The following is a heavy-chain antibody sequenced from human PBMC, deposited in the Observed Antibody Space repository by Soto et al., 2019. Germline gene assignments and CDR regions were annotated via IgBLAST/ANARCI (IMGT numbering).Heavy chain of an antibody. J-gene: IGHJ4*02. CDR3: AGRGRRGLWSSPSNY. CDR2: VYPGDYDA. V-gene: IGHV5-51*01. D-gene: IGHD3-10*01. Sequence: GESLKISCQASGYGFTSYWIAWVRQQPGKGLEWMGIVYPGDYDARYSPSFQGQVTMSADKSINTAYLQWTSLKASDSAIYYWAGRGRRGLWSSPSNYWGRGTQVTVS. CDR1: GYGFTSYW.